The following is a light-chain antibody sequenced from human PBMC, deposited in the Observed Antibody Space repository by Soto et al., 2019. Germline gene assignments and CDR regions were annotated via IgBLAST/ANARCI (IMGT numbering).Light chain of an antibody. Sequence: EIVLTQSPGTLSLSPGERATLSCRASQGVSSSYLGWYQQKPGQAPRLLIYGAFNRATGIPDRFSGSGFGTDFTLTISRLEPEDFAVYFCQHYGTSGTFGQGTKVEIK. V-gene: IGKV3-20*01. J-gene: IGKJ1*01. CDR2: GAF. CDR1: QGVSSSY. CDR3: QHYGTSGT.